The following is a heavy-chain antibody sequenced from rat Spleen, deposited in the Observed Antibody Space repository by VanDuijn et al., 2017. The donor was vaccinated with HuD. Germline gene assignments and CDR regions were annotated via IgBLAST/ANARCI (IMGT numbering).Heavy chain of an antibody. CDR3: TRGAYTTDY. J-gene: IGHJ2*01. CDR1: GFTFSNFD. V-gene: IGHV5-31*01. Sequence: EVQLVESGGGLVQPGRSLKLSCAASGFTFSNFDMAWIRQAPGKGLEWVASITNTGGSTYYPDSVKGRFTISRDNAKSTLYLQMNSLRSEDTATYYCTRGAYTTDYWGQGVMVTVSS. CDR2: ITNTGGST. D-gene: IGHD1-6*01.